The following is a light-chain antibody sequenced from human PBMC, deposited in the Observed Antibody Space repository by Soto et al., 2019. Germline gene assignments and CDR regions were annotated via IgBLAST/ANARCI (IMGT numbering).Light chain of an antibody. Sequence: EIVLTQSPATLSLSPGERATLSCRASQSVSNYLAWYQQKPGNAPKLLIYDASTRPTGIPDRFSGSGSGTDITLTSSRLQPEDFAEYYCQHYSSSVVTFGGGTRVEIK. CDR2: DAS. J-gene: IGKJ4*02. CDR3: QHYSSSVVT. CDR1: QSVSNY. V-gene: IGKV3-11*01.